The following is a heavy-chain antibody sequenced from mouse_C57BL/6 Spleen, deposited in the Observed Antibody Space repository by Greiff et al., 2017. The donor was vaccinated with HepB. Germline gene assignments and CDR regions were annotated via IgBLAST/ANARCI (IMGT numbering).Heavy chain of an antibody. CDR1: GYSFTGYY. J-gene: IGHJ2*01. CDR2: INPSTGGT. CDR3: AIITTVVAPFDY. V-gene: IGHV1-42*01. Sequence: EVQLKESGPELVKPGASVKISCKASGYSFTGYYMNWVKQSPEKSLEWIGEINPSTGGTTYNQKFKAKATLTVDKSSSTAYMQLKSLTSEDSAVYYCAIITTVVAPFDYWGQGTTLTVSS. D-gene: IGHD1-1*01.